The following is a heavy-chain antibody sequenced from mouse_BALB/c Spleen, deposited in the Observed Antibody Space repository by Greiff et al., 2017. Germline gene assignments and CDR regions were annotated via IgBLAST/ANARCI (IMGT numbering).Heavy chain of an antibody. CDR3: ARYWTVVARAPYAMDY. J-gene: IGHJ4*01. V-gene: IGHV1-18*01. CDR1: GYSFTGYT. D-gene: IGHD1-1*01. Sequence: VQLQQSGPELVKPGASMKISCKASGYSFTGYTMNWVKQSHGKNLEWIGLINPYNGGTSYNQKFKGKATLTVDKSSSTAYMELLSLTSEDSAVYYCARYWTVVARAPYAMDYWGQGTSVTVSS. CDR2: INPYNGGT.